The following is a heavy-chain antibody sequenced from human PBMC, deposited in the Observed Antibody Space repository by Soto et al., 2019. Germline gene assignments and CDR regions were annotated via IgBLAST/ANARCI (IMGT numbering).Heavy chain of an antibody. D-gene: IGHD5-18*01. CDR2: MNPNSGNT. CDR1: GYTFTSYA. Sequence: ASVKVSCKASGYTFTSYAINWVRHATGQGIEWMGWMNPNSGNTGYAQKLQGRVTMTRNTSISTAYRELSCLRSEDTAVYYCARRALDRGYSYGYLDAFDIWG. V-gene: IGHV1-8*01. J-gene: IGHJ3*02. CDR3: ARRALDRGYSYGYLDAFDI.